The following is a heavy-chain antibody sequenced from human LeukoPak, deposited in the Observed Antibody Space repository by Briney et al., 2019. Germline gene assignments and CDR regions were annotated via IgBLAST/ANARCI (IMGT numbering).Heavy chain of an antibody. D-gene: IGHD5-12*01. CDR1: GYTFTSYD. CDR3: ARNSRVASTLGLNY. V-gene: IGHV1-8*03. J-gene: IGHJ4*02. CDR2: MNPNSGNT. Sequence: ASVKVSCKASGYTFTSYDINWVRQATGQGLEWMGWMNPNSGNTGYAQKFQGRVTITADEPTSTVYMELTSLRLDDTAMYYCARNSRVASTLGLNYWGQGTLVTVSS.